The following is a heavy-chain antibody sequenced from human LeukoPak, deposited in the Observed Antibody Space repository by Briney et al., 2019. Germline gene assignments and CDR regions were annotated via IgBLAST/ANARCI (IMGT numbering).Heavy chain of an antibody. CDR3: AKDRTVTTPLKWFDP. CDR2: ISGSGGST. Sequence: PGGSLRLSCAASGFAFSSYAMSWVRQAPGKGLEWVSAISGSGGSTYYADSVKGRFTISRDNSKNTLYLQMNSLRAEDTAVYYCAKDRTVTTPLKWFDPWGQGTLVTASS. CDR1: GFAFSSYA. J-gene: IGHJ5*02. D-gene: IGHD4-17*01. V-gene: IGHV3-23*01.